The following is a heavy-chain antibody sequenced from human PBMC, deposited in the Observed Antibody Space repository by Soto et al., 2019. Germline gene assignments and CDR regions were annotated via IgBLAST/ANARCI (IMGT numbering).Heavy chain of an antibody. V-gene: IGHV1-18*01. CDR2: ISAYNGNT. J-gene: IGHJ4*02. D-gene: IGHD3-3*01. CDR1: GYNFTSYC. Sequence: ASVKVSCEASGYNFTSYCITCVRHAPGQGLEWMGWISAYNGNTNYAQNLQCRVTMTTDTSTYTAYMELRSLQSDDTAVYYCARDFGSDLSAPGAVFDYWGQGTMVTVSS. CDR3: ARDFGSDLSAPGAVFDY.